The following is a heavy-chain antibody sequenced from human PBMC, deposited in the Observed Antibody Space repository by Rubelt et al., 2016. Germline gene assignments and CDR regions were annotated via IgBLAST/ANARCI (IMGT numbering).Heavy chain of an antibody. CDR1: GFIISNYG. Sequence: QVQLVESGGGVVQPGRSLRLSCAASGFIISNYGMHWVRQAPGKGLEWVAIIEYDGSYKYYADSVEGRFTISRDNSKSTLYLQMHSLRPEDTAFYYCARRDYGDRRGGGNVDYWGQGILVTVSS. CDR2: IEYDGSYK. D-gene: IGHD4-17*01. J-gene: IGHJ4*02. V-gene: IGHV3-30*06. CDR3: ARRDYGDRRGGGNVDY.